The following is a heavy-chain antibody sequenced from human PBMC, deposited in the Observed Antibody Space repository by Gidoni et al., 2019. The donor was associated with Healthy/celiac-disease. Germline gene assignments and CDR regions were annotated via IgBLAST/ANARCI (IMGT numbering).Heavy chain of an antibody. CDR3: ARAPGGYYDSSGYFDY. CDR1: GFAVRSNY. CDR2: IYSGGST. J-gene: IGHJ4*02. Sequence: EVQLVETGVGLIQPGGPLRLSCAASGFAVRSNYMSWVRQAPGKGLEWVSVIYSGGSTYYADSVKGRFTISRDNSKNTLYLQMNSLRAEDTAVYYCARAPGGYYDSSGYFDYWGQGTLVTVSS. V-gene: IGHV3-53*02. D-gene: IGHD3-22*01.